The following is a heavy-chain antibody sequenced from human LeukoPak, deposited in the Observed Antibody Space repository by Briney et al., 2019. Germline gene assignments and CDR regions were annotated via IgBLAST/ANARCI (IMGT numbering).Heavy chain of an antibody. V-gene: IGHV1-8*01. CDR2: MNPNSGNT. CDR1: GYTFTSYD. CDR3: ARGGVGYSSSWYYYYGMDV. Sequence: ASVKVSCKASGYTFTSYDINWVRQATGQGLERMGWMNPNSGNTGYAQKFQGRVTMTRNTSISTAYMELSSLRSEDTAVYYCARGGVGYSSSWYYYYGMDVWGQGTTVTVSS. J-gene: IGHJ6*02. D-gene: IGHD6-13*01.